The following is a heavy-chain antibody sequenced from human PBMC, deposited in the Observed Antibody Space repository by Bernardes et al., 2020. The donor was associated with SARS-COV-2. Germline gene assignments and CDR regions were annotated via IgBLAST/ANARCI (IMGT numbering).Heavy chain of an antibody. CDR1: GFTFNNYG. V-gene: IGHV3-33*03. Sequence: VGSLRPSCEASGFTFNNYGMHWVRRAPDKGLEWVAVIWYDGSTKYYADSVKGRFTVSRDNSKSTLYLQMNSLRVEDTATYYCVRRFCAVSSACGNFYGMGVWGQGTTVTVSS. D-gene: IGHD2-21*01. CDR3: VRRFCAVSSACGNFYGMGV. J-gene: IGHJ6*02. CDR2: IWYDGSTK.